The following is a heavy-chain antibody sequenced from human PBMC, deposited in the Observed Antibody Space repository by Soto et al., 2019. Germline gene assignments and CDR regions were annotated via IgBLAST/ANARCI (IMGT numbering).Heavy chain of an antibody. D-gene: IGHD2-2*01. J-gene: IGHJ6*02. CDR3: ARSREYQLLPRAWYYGMDV. CDR1: GGSISSSNW. CDR2: IYHSGST. Sequence: SETLSLTCAVSGGSISSSNWWSWVRQPPGKGLEWIGEIYHSGSTNYNPSLKSRVTISVDKSKNQFSLKLSSVTAADTAVYYCARSREYQLLPRAWYYGMDVWGQGTTVTVSS. V-gene: IGHV4-4*02.